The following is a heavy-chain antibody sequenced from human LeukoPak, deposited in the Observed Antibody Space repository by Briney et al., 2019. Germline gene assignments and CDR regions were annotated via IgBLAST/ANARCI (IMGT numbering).Heavy chain of an antibody. J-gene: IGHJ6*03. D-gene: IGHD3-3*01. CDR1: GGSISSYY. CDR3: ARDLYDFWSGYGYYYYYMDV. CDR2: IYYSGST. Sequence: SETLSLTCTVSGGSISSYYWSWIRQPPGKGLEWIGYIYYSGSTNYNPSLKSRVTISVDTSKNQFSPKLSSVTAADTAVYYCARDLYDFWSGYGYYYYYMDVWGKGTTVTVSS. V-gene: IGHV4-59*01.